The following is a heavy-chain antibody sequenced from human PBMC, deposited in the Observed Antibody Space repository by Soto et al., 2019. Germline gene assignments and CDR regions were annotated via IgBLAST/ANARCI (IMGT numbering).Heavy chain of an antibody. CDR2: IPYGANA. CDR3: ARVNVTLDL. J-gene: IGHJ4*02. Sequence: QLQLEESGPGLVGPSETLSLTCTVSGGSINTYNLFWAWVRQPPGKGLECIAGIPYGANAYYSPSLTSRATISRDTSKTRVSLQLRSVTAADTAVYYCARVNVTLDLWGLGTLVTVSS. D-gene: IGHD2-21*02. V-gene: IGHV4-39*01. CDR1: GGSINTYNLF.